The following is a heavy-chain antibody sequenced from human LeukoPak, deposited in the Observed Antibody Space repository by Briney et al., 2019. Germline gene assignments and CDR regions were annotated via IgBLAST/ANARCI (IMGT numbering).Heavy chain of an antibody. D-gene: IGHD4-17*01. CDR1: GSTFSSYS. CDR3: ARARSESPRSFDY. V-gene: IGHV3-48*04. Sequence: GGSLRLSCAASGSTFSSYSMNWVRQAPGKGLEWVSYISSSSSTIYYADSVTGRFTISRDNAKNSLYLQMNSLRAEDTAVYYCARARSESPRSFDYWGQGTLVTVSS. CDR2: ISSSSSTI. J-gene: IGHJ4*02.